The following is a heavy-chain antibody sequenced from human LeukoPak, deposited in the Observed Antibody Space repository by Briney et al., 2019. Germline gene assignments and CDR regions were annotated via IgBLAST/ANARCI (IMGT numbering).Heavy chain of an antibody. CDR1: GASISSDSNY. D-gene: IGHD3-3*02. V-gene: IGHV4-39*07. Sequence: SETLSLTCTVSGASISSDSNYWAWVRQPPGKGLQWIGSIYHTGSTFYNPSLMSRVSISIDSSKNQFSLKLSSVTVADTALYYCARDISISWFYSWGRGTLVSVSS. J-gene: IGHJ5*01. CDR3: ARDISISWFYS. CDR2: IYHTGST.